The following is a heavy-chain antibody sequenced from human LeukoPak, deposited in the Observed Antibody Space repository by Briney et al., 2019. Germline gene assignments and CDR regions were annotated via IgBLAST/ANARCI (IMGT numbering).Heavy chain of an antibody. CDR2: IRSDGYHT. Sequence: GGSLRLSCDASGFIFDTHDMHWVRQAPGKGLEWVAFIRSDGYHTYYADSVKGRFTITRDNSKNTLYLQMNSLRLEDMAVYYCAKPSGSGVDYWGRGTRVTVSS. CDR1: GFIFDTHD. CDR3: AKPSGSGVDY. V-gene: IGHV3-30*02. J-gene: IGHJ4*02. D-gene: IGHD1-26*01.